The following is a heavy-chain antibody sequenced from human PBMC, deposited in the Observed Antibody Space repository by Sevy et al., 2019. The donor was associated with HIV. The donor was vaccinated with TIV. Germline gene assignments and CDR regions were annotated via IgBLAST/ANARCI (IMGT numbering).Heavy chain of an antibody. CDR2: ISDRGGST. J-gene: IGHJ3*02. CDR1: GFTFSNYA. Sequence: GGSLRLSCVASGFTFSNYAMSWVRQAPGKGLEWVSGISDRGGSTYYADSVKGRFTISRDNSKNTVYLQMNSLRAEDTAIYYCAKDFINMIVRSDVFDIWGQGTMVTVSS. V-gene: IGHV3-23*01. CDR3: AKDFINMIVRSDVFDI. D-gene: IGHD3-22*01.